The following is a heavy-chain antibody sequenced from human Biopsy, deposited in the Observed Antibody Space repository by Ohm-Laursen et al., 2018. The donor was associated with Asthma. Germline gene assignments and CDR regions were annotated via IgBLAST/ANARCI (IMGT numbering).Heavy chain of an antibody. D-gene: IGHD3-10*01. CDR1: GYTLYSGG. J-gene: IGHJ6*02. Sequence: SSVEGSCHNSGYTLYSGGITWGRQAPGQGVVWMGWISVYNGNTKVAQKLQDRVTMITDTSTSTAYMELRSLRSDDTAVYFCARAVDYSHYYGIDVWGQGTTVTVS. V-gene: IGHV1-18*01. CDR3: ARAVDYSHYYGIDV. CDR2: ISVYNGNT.